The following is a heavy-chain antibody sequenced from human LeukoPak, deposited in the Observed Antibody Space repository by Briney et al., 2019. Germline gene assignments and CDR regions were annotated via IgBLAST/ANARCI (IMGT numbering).Heavy chain of an antibody. D-gene: IGHD1-7*01. CDR3: ATLPGYEIGIGTGY. J-gene: IGHJ4*02. V-gene: IGHV4-38-2*02. CDR1: GYSISSGYY. CDR2: IYHSGST. Sequence: SETLSLTCTVSGYSISSGYYWGWIRQPPGKGLERIGSIYHSGSTYYNPSLKSRVTISVDTSKNQFSLKLSSVTAADTAVYYCATLPGYEIGIGTGYWGQGTLVTVSS.